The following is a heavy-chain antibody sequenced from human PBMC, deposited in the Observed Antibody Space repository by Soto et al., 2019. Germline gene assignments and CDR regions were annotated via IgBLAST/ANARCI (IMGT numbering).Heavy chain of an antibody. V-gene: IGHV5-10-1*01. J-gene: IGHJ4*02. CDR3: SRSLGSGPGGGDY. Sequence: GESLKISCKGSGYSFTSYWINWVRQMPGKGLEWMGRIDPRDSYINYSPSFQGHVTISADKSISTAYLQWTSLKASDTAMYYCSRSLGSGPGGGDYWGQGTLVTVSS. CDR2: IDPRDSYI. CDR1: GYSFTSYW. D-gene: IGHD6-19*01.